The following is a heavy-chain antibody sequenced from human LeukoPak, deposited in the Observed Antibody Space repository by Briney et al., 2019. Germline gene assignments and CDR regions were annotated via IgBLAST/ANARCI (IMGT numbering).Heavy chain of an antibody. Sequence: PSETLSLTCTVSGGSISSGSYYWSWIRQPAGKGLEWIGRIYTSGSTNYNPSLKSRVTISVDTSKNRFSLKLSSVTAADTAVYYCARHPAGTLVPFDYWGQGTLVTVSS. D-gene: IGHD6-13*01. CDR3: ARHPAGTLVPFDY. V-gene: IGHV4-61*02. CDR1: GGSISSGSYY. CDR2: IYTSGST. J-gene: IGHJ4*02.